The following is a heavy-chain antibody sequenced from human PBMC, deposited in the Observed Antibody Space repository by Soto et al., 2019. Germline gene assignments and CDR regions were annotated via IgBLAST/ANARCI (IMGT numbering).Heavy chain of an antibody. Sequence: QVQLVQSGAEVKKPGSSVKVSCKASGGTFSSYTISWVRQAPGQGLEWMGRIIPILGIANYAQKFQGRVTITADKSTSTAYTELSSLRSEDTAVYYCARGETSGQPYCYYGMDVWGQGTTVTVSS. CDR3: ARGETSGQPYCYYGMDV. D-gene: IGHD6-19*01. CDR1: GGTFSSYT. J-gene: IGHJ6*02. V-gene: IGHV1-69*02. CDR2: IIPILGIA.